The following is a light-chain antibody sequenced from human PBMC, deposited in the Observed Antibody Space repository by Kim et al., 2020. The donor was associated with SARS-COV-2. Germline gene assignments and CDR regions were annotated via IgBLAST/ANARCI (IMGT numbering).Light chain of an antibody. CDR3: ISYTSSSTLG. V-gene: IGLV2-14*03. CDR2: DVS. Sequence: SITISCTGTSSDVGGYNYVSWYQQHPGKAPKLMIYDVSNRPSGVSNRFSGSKSGNTASLTISGLQAEDEADYYCISYTSSSTLGFGGGTQLT. J-gene: IGLJ2*01. CDR1: SSDVGGYNY.